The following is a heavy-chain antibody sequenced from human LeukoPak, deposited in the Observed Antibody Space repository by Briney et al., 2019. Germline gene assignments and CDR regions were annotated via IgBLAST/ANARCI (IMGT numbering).Heavy chain of an antibody. J-gene: IGHJ4*02. CDR2: ISSSSSTI. V-gene: IGHV3-48*03. CDR1: GFTFSSYE. Sequence: LPGGSLRLSCAASGFTFSSYEMNWVRQAPGKGLEWVSYISSSSSTIYYADSVKGRFTISRDNAKNSLYLQMNSLRAEDTAVYYCASLGYCSGGSCKYFDYWGQGTLVTVSS. D-gene: IGHD2-15*01. CDR3: ASLGYCSGGSCKYFDY.